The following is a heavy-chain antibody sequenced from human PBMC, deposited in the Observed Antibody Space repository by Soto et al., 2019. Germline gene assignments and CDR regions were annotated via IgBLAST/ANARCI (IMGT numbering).Heavy chain of an antibody. CDR1: GGSISSYY. CDR2: IYYSGST. CDR3: ARHPTTVARQIDY. J-gene: IGHJ4*02. D-gene: IGHD4-17*01. V-gene: IGHV4-59*08. Sequence: SETLSLTCTVSGGSISSYYWSWIRQPPGKGLEWIGYIYYSGSTNYNPSLKSRVTISVDTSKNQFSLKLSSVTAADTAVYYCARHPTTVARQIDYWGQGTLVTVSS.